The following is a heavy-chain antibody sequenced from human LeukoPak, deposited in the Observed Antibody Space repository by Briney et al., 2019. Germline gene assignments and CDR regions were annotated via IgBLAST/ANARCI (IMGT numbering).Heavy chain of an antibody. CDR1: GGSISSSSYY. Sequence: RSSETLSLTCTVSGGSISSSSYYWGWIRQPPGKGLEWIGSIYYSGSTYYNPSLKSRVTLSVDTSKNQFSLKLSSVTAADTAVYYCARLQLRFFVFIDYWGQGTLVTVSS. CDR2: IYYSGST. D-gene: IGHD3-3*01. J-gene: IGHJ4*02. V-gene: IGHV4-39*01. CDR3: ARLQLRFFVFIDY.